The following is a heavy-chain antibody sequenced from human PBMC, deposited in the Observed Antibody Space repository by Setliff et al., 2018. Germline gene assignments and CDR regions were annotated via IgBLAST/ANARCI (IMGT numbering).Heavy chain of an antibody. J-gene: IGHJ4*02. CDR1: GFTFNTHA. CDR3: AREGIEVAGVLYFDY. CDR2: IWADENNK. V-gene: IGHV3-33*01. Sequence: PGGSLRLSCAASGFTFNTHAMHWVRQAPGKGLEWVAMIWADENNKFYVDSVKGRFTVSRDNSKNMVNLQMNSLRAEDTAVYYCAREGIEVAGVLYFDYWGQGALVTVSS. D-gene: IGHD6-19*01.